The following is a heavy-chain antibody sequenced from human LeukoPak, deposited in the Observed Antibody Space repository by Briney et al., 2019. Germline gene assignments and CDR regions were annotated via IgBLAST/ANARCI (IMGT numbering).Heavy chain of an antibody. J-gene: IGHJ6*02. CDR3: ARDNYLAVAGYYYYYYGMDV. Sequence: PGGSLRLSCAASGFTFSSYAMSWVRQAPGKGLVWVSRINSDGSSTSYADSVKGRFTISRDNAKNTLYLQMNSLRAEDTAVYYCARDNYLAVAGYYYYYYGMDVWGQGTTVTVSS. V-gene: IGHV3-74*01. D-gene: IGHD6-19*01. CDR1: GFTFSSYA. CDR2: INSDGSST.